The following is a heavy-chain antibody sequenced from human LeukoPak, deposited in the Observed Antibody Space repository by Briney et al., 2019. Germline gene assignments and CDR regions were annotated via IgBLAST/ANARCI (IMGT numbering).Heavy chain of an antibody. Sequence: QPGGSLRPSCAASGFTFSSYEMNWVRQAPGKGLEWVSYISSSGSTIYYADSVKGRFTISRDNSKNTLYLQMNSLRAEDTAVYYCARAHRIQLWLYWGQGTLVTVSS. CDR2: ISSSGSTI. J-gene: IGHJ4*02. D-gene: IGHD5-18*01. CDR1: GFTFSSYE. CDR3: ARAHRIQLWLY. V-gene: IGHV3-48*03.